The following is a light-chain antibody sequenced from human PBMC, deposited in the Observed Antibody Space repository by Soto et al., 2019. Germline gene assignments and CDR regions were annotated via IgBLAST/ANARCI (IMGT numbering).Light chain of an antibody. Sequence: DIQLTQSPSSLSASLGDSVSISCRASQNIDNHFHWYRQKSGKDPEVLIYAASTLRDGVSSRFSGSGYGTEFTLTINNLHPEEFATYDCQQSSSSPPITCGQGTRLDI. CDR2: AAS. CDR1: QNIDNH. J-gene: IGKJ5*01. V-gene: IGKV1-39*01. CDR3: QQSSSSPPIT.